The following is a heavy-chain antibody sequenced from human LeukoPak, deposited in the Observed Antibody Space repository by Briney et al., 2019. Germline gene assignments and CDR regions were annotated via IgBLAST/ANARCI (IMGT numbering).Heavy chain of an antibody. CDR1: GYTFTSYG. D-gene: IGHD3-3*01. Sequence: ASVKVSCKASGYTFTSYGISWVRQAPGQGLEWMGWISAYNGNTNYAQKLQGRVTMTTDTSTSTAYMELRSLRPDDTAVYYCARAHYDFWSGYYHRHFDYWGQGTLVTVSS. CDR2: ISAYNGNT. J-gene: IGHJ4*02. CDR3: ARAHYDFWSGYYHRHFDY. V-gene: IGHV1-18*01.